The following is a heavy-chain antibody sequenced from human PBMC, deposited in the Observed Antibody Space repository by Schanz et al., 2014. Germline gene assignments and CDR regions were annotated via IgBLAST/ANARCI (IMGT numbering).Heavy chain of an antibody. Sequence: QVQLEQSGAEVKKPGSSVKVSCKASGGTFSSFGINWVRQAPGQGLEWMGRIIPILGIANYAQKFQGRVTITADRSTSTAYMELRSLRSDDTAVYYCARDRRRYCSTASCLHDNWFDPWGQGTLXIVSS. J-gene: IGHJ5*02. CDR2: IIPILGIA. CDR3: ARDRRRYCSTASCLHDNWFDP. D-gene: IGHD2-2*01. CDR1: GGTFSSFG. V-gene: IGHV1-69*04.